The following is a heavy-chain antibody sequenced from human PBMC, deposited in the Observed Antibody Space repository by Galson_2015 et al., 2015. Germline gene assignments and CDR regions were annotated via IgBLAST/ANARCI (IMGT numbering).Heavy chain of an antibody. Sequence: SLRLSCAASGFTFSSYAMSWVRQAPGKGLEWVSGISGSGSGTYYADSVKGRFTISRDNSKNTLYLQMNSLRAGDTAVYYRAKDGELGGWQWLFDYWGQGTLVTVSS. CDR1: GFTFSSYA. CDR2: ISGSGSGT. D-gene: IGHD6-19*01. CDR3: AKDGELGGWQWLFDY. J-gene: IGHJ4*02. V-gene: IGHV3-23*01.